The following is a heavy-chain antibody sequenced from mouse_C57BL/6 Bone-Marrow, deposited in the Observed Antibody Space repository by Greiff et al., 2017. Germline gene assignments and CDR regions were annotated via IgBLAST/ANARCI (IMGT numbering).Heavy chain of an antibody. CDR1: GFNIKDYY. J-gene: IGHJ1*03. D-gene: IGHD2-4*01. Sequence: EVQLQQSGAELVRPGASVKLSCTASGFNIKDYYMHWVKQRPEQGLEWIGRIDPEDGDTEYAPKFQGKATMTADTSSNTAYLQLSSLTSEDTAVYYGTTIYYDDDGWYFDVWGTGTTVTVSS. V-gene: IGHV14-1*01. CDR2: IDPEDGDT. CDR3: TTIYYDDDGWYFDV.